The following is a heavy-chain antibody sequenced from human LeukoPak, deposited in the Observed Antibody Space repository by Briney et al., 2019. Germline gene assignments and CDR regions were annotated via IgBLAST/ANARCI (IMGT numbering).Heavy chain of an antibody. J-gene: IGHJ4*02. CDR2: ISAYNGNT. CDR1: GYTFTSYG. Sequence: ASVKVSCKASGYTFTSYGISWVRQAPGQGLEWMGWISAYNGNTNYAQKFQGRVTITTDESTSTAYMELSSLRSEDTAVYYCAREGIALDYWGQGTLVTVSS. V-gene: IGHV1-18*01. CDR3: AREGIALDY. D-gene: IGHD6-13*01.